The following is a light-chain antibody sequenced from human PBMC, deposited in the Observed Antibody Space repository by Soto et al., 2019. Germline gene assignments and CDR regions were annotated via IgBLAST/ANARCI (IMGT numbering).Light chain of an antibody. V-gene: IGLV2-14*01. CDR2: EVS. J-gene: IGLJ1*01. CDR3: SSYTTSSTYV. CDR1: SSDVGYYDY. Sequence: ALTQPASVSGSPGQSITISCTGTSSDVGYYDYVSWYQQHPDKAPKLMIYEVSNRPSGVSNRFSGSKSGNTASLTISGLQAEDEADYYCSSYTTSSTYVFGTGTKVTVL.